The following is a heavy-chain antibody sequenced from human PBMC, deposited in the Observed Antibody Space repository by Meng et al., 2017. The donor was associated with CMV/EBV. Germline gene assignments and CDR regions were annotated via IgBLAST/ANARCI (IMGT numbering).Heavy chain of an antibody. CDR2: INHSGST. CDR1: GGACSGYY. V-gene: IGHV4-34*01. D-gene: IGHD2-2*01. Sequence: YGGACSGYYWRWIRQPPGKGLEWIGEINHSGSTNYSPSLKSRVTISVDTSKNQFSLKLSSVTAADTAVYYCATRLVPATEYNWFDPWGQGTLVTVSS. CDR3: ATRLVPATEYNWFDP. J-gene: IGHJ5*02.